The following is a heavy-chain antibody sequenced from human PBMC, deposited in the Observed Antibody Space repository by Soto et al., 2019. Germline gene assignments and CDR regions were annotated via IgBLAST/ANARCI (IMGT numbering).Heavy chain of an antibody. Sequence: QVQLVESGGGVVQPGRSLRLSCAASGFTFSSYGMHWVRQAPGKGLEWVAVISYDGSNKYYADSVKGRFTISRDNSKNTLYLQMNSLRAEDTAVYYCAKGDYGDYVVAFDIWGQGTMVTVSS. J-gene: IGHJ3*02. CDR1: GFTFSSYG. CDR2: ISYDGSNK. CDR3: AKGDYGDYVVAFDI. V-gene: IGHV3-30*18. D-gene: IGHD4-17*01.